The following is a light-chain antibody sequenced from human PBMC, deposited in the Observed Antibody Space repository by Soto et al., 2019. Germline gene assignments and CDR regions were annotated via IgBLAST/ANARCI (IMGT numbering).Light chain of an antibody. Sequence: EVVMTQSPGTLSLSPGERATLSCRASQSVSNNYLAWYQQRPGHAPRLLIYGASKRATGIPDKFSGSGSGTDFTLSVNRREPEDVAVYYCQQYGSTPYTFGQGTKLEIE. V-gene: IGKV3-20*01. CDR1: QSVSNNY. CDR2: GAS. CDR3: QQYGSTPYT. J-gene: IGKJ2*01.